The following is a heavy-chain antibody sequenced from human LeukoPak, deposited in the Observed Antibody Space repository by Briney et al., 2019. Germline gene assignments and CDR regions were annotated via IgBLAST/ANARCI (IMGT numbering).Heavy chain of an antibody. CDR2: IKQDGSEK. Sequence: GGSLRLSCAASGFTFSSYWMSWVRQAPGKGLEWVANIKQDGSEKYYVDSVKGRFTISRDNAKNSLYLQMNSLRGEDTALYYCVGLPSTLKADYWGQGTLVTVSS. CDR1: GFTFSSYW. D-gene: IGHD2/OR15-2a*01. V-gene: IGHV3-7*01. J-gene: IGHJ4*02. CDR3: VGLPSTLKADY.